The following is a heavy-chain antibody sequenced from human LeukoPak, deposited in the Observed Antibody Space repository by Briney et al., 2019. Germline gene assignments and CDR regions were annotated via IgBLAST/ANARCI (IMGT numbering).Heavy chain of an antibody. D-gene: IGHD2-15*01. CDR2: IGSSGGGT. J-gene: IGHJ3*02. V-gene: IGHV3-23*01. CDR3: AKIHQNRVVVGAKGAFDI. CDR1: GLTFNNYA. Sequence: GGALRLSCEASGLTFNNYAMHWVRQSSGKGLEWVSGIGSSGGGTYYADSVKGRFTISRDTSKDTVYLQMDSLRAEDTAIYYCAKIHQNRVVVGAKGAFDIWGQGTVVTVSS.